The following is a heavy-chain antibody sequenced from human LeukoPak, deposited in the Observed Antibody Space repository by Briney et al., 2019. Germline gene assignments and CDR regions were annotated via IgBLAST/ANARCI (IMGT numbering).Heavy chain of an antibody. CDR1: VGSFTGYY. V-gene: IGHV4-34*01. J-gene: IGHJ4*02. D-gene: IGHD6-25*01. Sequence: SETLSLTCAVYVGSFTGYYWSWIRQPPGTGLEWIGEINHSGRTNYNPSLKSRVTISIDTSKNQFSLNLSSVTAADTAFYYCARGGSVHYFDYWGQGTLVTVSS. CDR2: INHSGRT. CDR3: ARGGSVHYFDY.